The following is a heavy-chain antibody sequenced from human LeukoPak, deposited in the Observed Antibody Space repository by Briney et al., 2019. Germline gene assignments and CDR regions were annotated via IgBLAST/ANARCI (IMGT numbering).Heavy chain of an antibody. CDR3: ARGRNTIFGVGGIGYGMDV. J-gene: IGHJ6*02. CDR1: GYTFTSHY. CDR2: INPSGGFT. D-gene: IGHD3-3*01. V-gene: IGHV1-46*01. Sequence: ASVKVSCKASGYTFTSHYMHWVRQAPGQGLEWMGVINPSGGFTSYAQKLQDRVTLTRDTSTTTVYMQLSSLRSEDTAGYYCARGRNTIFGVGGIGYGMDVWGQGTTVTVSS.